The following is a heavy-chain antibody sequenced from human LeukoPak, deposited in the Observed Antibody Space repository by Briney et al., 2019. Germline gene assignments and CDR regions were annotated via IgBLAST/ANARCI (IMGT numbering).Heavy chain of an antibody. CDR3: ARSLEVVVPAAMDY. Sequence: GASVKVSCKASGYTFTSYGISWVRQAPGRGLEWMGWISAYNGNTNYAQKLQGRVTMTTDTSTSTAYMELRSLRSDDTAVYYCARSLEVVVPAAMDYWGQGTLVTVSS. CDR2: ISAYNGNT. V-gene: IGHV1-18*01. J-gene: IGHJ4*02. D-gene: IGHD2-2*01. CDR1: GYTFTSYG.